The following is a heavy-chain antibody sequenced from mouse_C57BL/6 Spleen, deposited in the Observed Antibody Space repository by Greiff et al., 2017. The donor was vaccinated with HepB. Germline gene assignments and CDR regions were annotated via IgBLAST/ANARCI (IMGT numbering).Heavy chain of an antibody. CDR3: VRHPYYYGSSSYYFDY. V-gene: IGHV10-1*01. D-gene: IGHD1-1*01. CDR2: IRSKSNNYAT. J-gene: IGHJ2*01. Sequence: EAGGGLVQPKGSLKLSCAASGFCFNTYAMNWVRQAPGKGLEWVDRIRSKSNNYATYYADSVKDRYTISRDDSESMLYLQMNSLTTEDTAMYYCVRHPYYYGSSSYYFDYWGQGTTLTVSS. CDR1: GFCFNTYA.